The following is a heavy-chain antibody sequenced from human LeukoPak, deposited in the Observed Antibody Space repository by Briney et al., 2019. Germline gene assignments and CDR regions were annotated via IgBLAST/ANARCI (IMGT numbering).Heavy chain of an antibody. V-gene: IGHV3-49*03. D-gene: IGHD3-9*01. CDR3: SREVRYFDWFQADY. CDR1: GFTFGDYS. CDR2: IRNKVYGGTA. J-gene: IGHJ4*02. Sequence: GGSLRLSCSASGFTFGDYSMSWFRQAPGKGLEWVGFIRNKVYGGTAEYAASVKGRFTISRDDSESIAYLQMDSLKTEDTAVYYCSREVRYFDWFQADYWGQGTLVTVSS.